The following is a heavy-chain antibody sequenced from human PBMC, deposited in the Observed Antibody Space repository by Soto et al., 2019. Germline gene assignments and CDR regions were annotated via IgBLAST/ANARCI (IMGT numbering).Heavy chain of an antibody. CDR2: ISSSSSYT. CDR3: ARPPIAAAGTVQIDD. D-gene: IGHD6-13*01. CDR1: GFTFSDYY. J-gene: IGHJ4*02. Sequence: GGSLRLSCAASGFTFSDYYMSWIRQAPGKGLEWVSYISSSSSYTNYADSVKGRFTISRDNAKNSLYLQMNSLRAEDTAVYYCARPPIAAAGTVQIDDWGQGIRVTVSS. V-gene: IGHV3-11*06.